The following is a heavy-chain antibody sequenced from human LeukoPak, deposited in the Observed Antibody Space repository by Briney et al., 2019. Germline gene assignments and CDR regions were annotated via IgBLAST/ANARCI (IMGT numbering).Heavy chain of an antibody. Sequence: SETLSLTXTVSGGSISSYYWSWIRQPPGKGLEWIGYISYSGSTNYNPSLKSRVTISVDTSKNQFSLKLSSVTAADTAVCYCARALSSYWDYWGQGTLVTVSS. D-gene: IGHD3-3*01. CDR2: ISYSGST. CDR1: GGSISSYY. V-gene: IGHV4-59*01. J-gene: IGHJ4*02. CDR3: ARALSSYWDY.